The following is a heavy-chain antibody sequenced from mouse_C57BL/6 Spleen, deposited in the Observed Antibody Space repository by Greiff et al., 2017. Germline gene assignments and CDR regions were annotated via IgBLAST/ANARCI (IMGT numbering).Heavy chain of an antibody. CDR3: AISPYYYGSDLNFDY. Sequence: VQLQQSGAELVKPGASVKISCKASGYAFSSYWMNWVKQRPGKGLEWIGQIYPGDGDTNYNGQFKGKATLTADKSSSTTCMQLSSLPSEDSTVYICAISPYYYGSDLNFDYWGQGTTLTVSS. V-gene: IGHV1-80*01. D-gene: IGHD1-1*01. CDR1: GYAFSSYW. CDR2: IYPGDGDT. J-gene: IGHJ2*01.